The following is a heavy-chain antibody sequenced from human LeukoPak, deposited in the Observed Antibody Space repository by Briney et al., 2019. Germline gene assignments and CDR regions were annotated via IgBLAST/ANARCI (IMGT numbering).Heavy chain of an antibody. CDR2: ISYDGSIK. Sequence: PGGSLALSCATSGFTFSSYCMHWVRQAPGKGLQWVAVISYDGSIKYYADSVKGRFTISRDNSKNPLYLQMDSLRAEDTAVYYCAKKSYSGYDSAPFDYWGQGTLVTVSS. D-gene: IGHD5-12*01. J-gene: IGHJ4*02. V-gene: IGHV3-30*18. CDR3: AKKSYSGYDSAPFDY. CDR1: GFTFSSYC.